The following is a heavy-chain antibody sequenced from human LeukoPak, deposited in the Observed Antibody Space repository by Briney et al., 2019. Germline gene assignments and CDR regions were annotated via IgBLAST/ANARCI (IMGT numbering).Heavy chain of an antibody. V-gene: IGHV3-23*01. J-gene: IGHJ4*02. Sequence: PGGSLRLSCTASGFTFSNAWMSWVRQAPGKGLEWVSAISGSGGSTYYADSVKGRFTISRDNSKNTLYLQMNSLRAEDTAVYYCAKDGFKRGSTVYYFDYWGQGTLVTVSS. CDR2: ISGSGGST. CDR3: AKDGFKRGSTVYYFDY. D-gene: IGHD6-13*01. CDR1: GFTFSNAW.